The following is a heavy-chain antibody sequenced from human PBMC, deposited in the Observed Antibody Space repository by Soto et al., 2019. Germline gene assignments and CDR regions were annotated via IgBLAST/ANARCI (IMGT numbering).Heavy chain of an antibody. CDR1: GGTFSSYA. D-gene: IGHD2-15*01. V-gene: IGHV1-69*05. Sequence: QVQLVQSGAEVKKPGSSVKVSCKASGGTFSSYAISWVRQAPGQGLEWMGGIIPIFGTANYAQKFQGRVTTTXAXSXXTAYMELSSLRSADTAVYYCARHPGGSGYYSGMDVWGQGTTVTVSS. J-gene: IGHJ6*02. CDR3: ARHPGGSGYYSGMDV. CDR2: IIPIFGTA.